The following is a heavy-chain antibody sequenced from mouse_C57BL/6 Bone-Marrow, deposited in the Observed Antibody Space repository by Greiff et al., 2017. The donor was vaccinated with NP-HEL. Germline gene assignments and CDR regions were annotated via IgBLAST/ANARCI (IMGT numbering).Heavy chain of an antibody. J-gene: IGHJ3*01. D-gene: IGHD1-1*01. CDR2: ISSGGSYT. Sequence: DVKLQESGGDLVKPGGSLKLSCAASGFTFSSYGMSWVRQTPDKRLEWVATISSGGSYTYFPDSVKGRFTLSRDNAKNTLYLQMSSLKSEDTAMYYCAARVYGSSLAYWGQGTLVTVSA. CDR1: GFTFSSYG. CDR3: AARVYGSSLAY. V-gene: IGHV5-6*02.